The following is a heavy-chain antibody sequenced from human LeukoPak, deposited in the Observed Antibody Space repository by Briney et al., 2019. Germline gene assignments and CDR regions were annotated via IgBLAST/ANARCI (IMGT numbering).Heavy chain of an antibody. CDR3: ARGGAYTYGYY. V-gene: IGHV1-2*02. Sequence: ASVKVSCKASGYTFTDYYIHWVRQAPGQGLEWMGWISPNSGGTNYAQKFQGRVTMTRDTSIGTAYMELSSLRSDDTAVYYCARGGAYTYGYYWGQGTLVTVSS. D-gene: IGHD5-18*01. CDR2: ISPNSGGT. J-gene: IGHJ4*02. CDR1: GYTFTDYY.